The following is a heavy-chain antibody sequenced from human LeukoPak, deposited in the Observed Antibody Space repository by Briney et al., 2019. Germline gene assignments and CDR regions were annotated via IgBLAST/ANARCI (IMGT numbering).Heavy chain of an antibody. CDR2: INHSGST. Sequence: PSETLSLTCAVYGGSFSGYYWSWIRQPPGKGLEWIGEINHSGSTNYNPSLKSRVTISVDTSKKQFSLKLSSLTAADTAVYYCGSLILGYCSSTSCYCGWFDPWGQGTLVTVSS. D-gene: IGHD2-2*01. J-gene: IGHJ5*02. CDR3: GSLILGYCSSTSCYCGWFDP. V-gene: IGHV4-34*01. CDR1: GGSFSGYY.